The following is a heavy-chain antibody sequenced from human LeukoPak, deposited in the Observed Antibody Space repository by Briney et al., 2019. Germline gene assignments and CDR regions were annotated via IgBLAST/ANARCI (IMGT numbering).Heavy chain of an antibody. D-gene: IGHD2-2*02. CDR3: ARGSALLTSDIVVVPAAISTGDVYFQH. CDR1: GFTFSSYW. CDR2: IKQDGSEK. V-gene: IGHV3-7*01. J-gene: IGHJ1*01. Sequence: PGGSLRLSCTVSGFTFSSYWMSWVRQAPGKGLEWVANIKQDGSEKYYVDSVKGRFTISRDNAKNSLYLQMNSLRAEGTAVYYCARGSALLTSDIVVVPAAISTGDVYFQHWGQGTLVTVSS.